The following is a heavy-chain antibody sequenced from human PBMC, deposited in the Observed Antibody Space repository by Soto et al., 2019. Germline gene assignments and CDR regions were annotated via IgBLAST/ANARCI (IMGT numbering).Heavy chain of an antibody. D-gene: IGHD2-15*01. J-gene: IGHJ4*02. Sequence: EVQLVESGGGLVQLGGSLRLSCATSGFTLSSYWMSWVRQAPGKGLEWVANIKRDGSEKYYVDSVQGRFTISRYNAKNSLYLQMNSLSAEDTAVYYCARDCSGAICYRYYSDYWGQGNLVTGSS. V-gene: IGHV3-7*01. CDR3: ARDCSGAICYRYYSDY. CDR2: IKRDGSEK. CDR1: GFTLSSYW.